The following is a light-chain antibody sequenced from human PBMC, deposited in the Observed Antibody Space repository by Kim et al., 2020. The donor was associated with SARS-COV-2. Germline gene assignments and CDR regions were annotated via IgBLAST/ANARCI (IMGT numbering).Light chain of an antibody. J-gene: IGLJ2*01. CDR2: QDR. Sequence: VSPGQTASITCSGDKLGDKYVCWYHQKPGQSPVLVIYQDRKRPSGIPERFSGSNSGNTATLTISGAQPMDEADYYCQAWDSSTAVVFGGGTQLTVL. CDR1: KLGDKY. V-gene: IGLV3-1*01. CDR3: QAWDSSTAVV.